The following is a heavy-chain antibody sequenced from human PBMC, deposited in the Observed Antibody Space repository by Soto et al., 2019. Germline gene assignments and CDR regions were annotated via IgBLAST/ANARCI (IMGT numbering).Heavy chain of an antibody. CDR1: GYSFTNYW. J-gene: IGHJ4*02. Sequence: PGESLKISCKASGYSFTNYWIGWVRQMSGKGLEWMGIIYPGDSDTRYRPSFQGQVTISADWSISTAYLQWSSLKASDTAMYYCARHAPDDYSNYIYFDYWGQGTLVTVSS. CDR3: ARHAPDDYSNYIYFDY. V-gene: IGHV5-51*01. CDR2: IYPGDSDT. D-gene: IGHD4-4*01.